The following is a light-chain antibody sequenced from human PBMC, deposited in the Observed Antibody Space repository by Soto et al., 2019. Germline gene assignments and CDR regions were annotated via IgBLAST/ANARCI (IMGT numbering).Light chain of an antibody. J-gene: IGKJ5*01. CDR2: DAS. V-gene: IGKV3-11*01. CDR3: QQLSNWPQIT. CDR1: QSVSSY. Sequence: EIGLTQSQNTRSLCSGERDTYSCSVSQSVSSYLAWYQQKPGQAPRLLIYDASNRATGIPARFSGSGSGTDFTLTINSLEPDDFALYYCQQLSNWPQITFCHGTPLEIK.